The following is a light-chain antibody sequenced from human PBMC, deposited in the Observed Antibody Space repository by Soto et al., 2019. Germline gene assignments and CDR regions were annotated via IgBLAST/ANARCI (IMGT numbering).Light chain of an antibody. CDR1: QSVSSSY. CDR3: QYYDPFRT. CDR2: GAS. J-gene: IGKJ1*01. V-gene: IGKV3-20*01. Sequence: ILLTQSPGTLALSPGERATLSCRASQSVSSSYLAWYQQKPGQAPSLLIYGASSRATGIQDRFSGSGSGTDFTLTISRLEPEDFAVYYCQYYDPFRTFGQGTKV.